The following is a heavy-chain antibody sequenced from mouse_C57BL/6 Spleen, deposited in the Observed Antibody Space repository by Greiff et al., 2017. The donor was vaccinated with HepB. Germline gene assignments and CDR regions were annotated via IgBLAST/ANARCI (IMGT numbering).Heavy chain of an antibody. J-gene: IGHJ2*01. CDR2: INPNNGGT. Sequence: VQLKQSGPELVKPGASVKIPCKASGYTFTDYNMDWVKQSHGKSLEWIGDINPNNGGTIYNQKFKGKATLTVDKSSSTAYMELRSLTSEDTAVYYCARSVDDYPYYFDYWGQGTTLTVSS. CDR3: ARSVDDYPYYFDY. CDR1: GYTFTDYN. V-gene: IGHV1-18*01. D-gene: IGHD2-4*01.